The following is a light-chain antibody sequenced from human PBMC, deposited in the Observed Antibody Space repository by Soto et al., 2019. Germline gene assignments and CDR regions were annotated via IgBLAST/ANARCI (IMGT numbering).Light chain of an antibody. CDR3: QQYKDYPLT. CDR1: QTIITW. CDR2: KAS. J-gene: IGKJ4*01. V-gene: IGKV1-5*03. Sequence: DIQMTQSPSTLSASVGDRVTITCRASQTIITWLAWYQQKPGKAPNLLIYKASSLESGVPSRFSGSGSGTEFTLIISSLQPDDFATYYCQQYKDYPLTFGGGTKVEIK.